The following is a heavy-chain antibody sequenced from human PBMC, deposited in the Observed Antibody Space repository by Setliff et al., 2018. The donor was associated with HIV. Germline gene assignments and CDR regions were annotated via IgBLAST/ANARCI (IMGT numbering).Heavy chain of an antibody. V-gene: IGHV4-39*01. CDR3: ASHQDYGDNYYFDY. D-gene: IGHD4-17*01. CDR1: GASITNDSFY. J-gene: IGHJ4*02. Sequence: SETLSLTCTVSGASITNDSFYWGWIRQSPGKGLEWIAHIHHSGPTYYNPSLKSRATMSVDTSKSQFSLRLSPVTATDAALYYCASHQDYGDNYYFDYWGQGALVTVSS. CDR2: IHHSGPT.